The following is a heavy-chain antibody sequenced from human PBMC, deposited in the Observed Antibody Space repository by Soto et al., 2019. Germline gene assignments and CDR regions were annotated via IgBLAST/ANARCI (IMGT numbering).Heavy chain of an antibody. CDR2: IIPIFGTA. D-gene: IGHD3-22*01. CDR1: GGTFSSYA. Sequence: QVPLVQSGAEVKKPGSSVKVSCKASGGTFSSYAISWVRQAPGQGLEWMGGIIPIFGTANYAQKFQGRVTITADESTSTAYMELSSLRSEDTAVYYCASLYYYDSSGYYSDYYYYGMDVWGQGTTVTVSS. V-gene: IGHV1-69*01. J-gene: IGHJ6*02. CDR3: ASLYYYDSSGYYSDYYYYGMDV.